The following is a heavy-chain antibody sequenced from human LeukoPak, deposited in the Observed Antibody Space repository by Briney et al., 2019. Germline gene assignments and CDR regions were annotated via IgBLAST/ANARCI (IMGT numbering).Heavy chain of an antibody. D-gene: IGHD4-23*01. CDR3: ARQRGNSRNFDN. Sequence: SETLSLTCTVSGGSISISSYSWGWIRQPPGKGLEWIGSIDYSGSTYYNPSFKSRVTIFVDTSKSQFSLNLSSVTAADTAVYHCARQRGNSRNFDNWGQGTLVTVSS. J-gene: IGHJ4*02. V-gene: IGHV4-39*01. CDR1: GGSISISSYS. CDR2: IDYSGST.